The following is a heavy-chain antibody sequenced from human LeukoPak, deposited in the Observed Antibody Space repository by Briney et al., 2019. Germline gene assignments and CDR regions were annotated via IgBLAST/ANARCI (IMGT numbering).Heavy chain of an antibody. D-gene: IGHD1-26*01. CDR2: IFSSGST. V-gene: IGHV4-59*08. CDR1: GGSISSYY. J-gene: IGHJ3*02. Sequence: SETLSLTCIVSGGSISSYYWSWIRQPPGKRLEWIGYIFSSGSTNSNPSLKSRVTISVDTSKTQFSLKMTSVTAADTAVYYCARQGSGGRAFDIWGQGTMVTVSS. CDR3: ARQGSGGRAFDI.